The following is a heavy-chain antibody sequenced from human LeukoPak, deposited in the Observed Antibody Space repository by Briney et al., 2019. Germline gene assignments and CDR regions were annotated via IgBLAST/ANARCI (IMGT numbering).Heavy chain of an antibody. CDR2: INTNTGNP. D-gene: IGHD2-2*01. Sequence: ASVEVSCKASGYTFTSYAMNWVRQAPGQGLEWMGWINTNTGNPTYAQGFTGRFVFSLDTSVSTAYLQISSLKAEDTAVYYCARLVPAANLRWFDPWGQGTLVTVSS. V-gene: IGHV7-4-1*02. J-gene: IGHJ5*02. CDR3: ARLVPAANLRWFDP. CDR1: GYTFTSYA.